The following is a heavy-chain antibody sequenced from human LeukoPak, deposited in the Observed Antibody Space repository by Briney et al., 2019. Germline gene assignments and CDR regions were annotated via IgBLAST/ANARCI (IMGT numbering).Heavy chain of an antibody. CDR2: IYYSGST. Sequence: SETLSLTGAVSGRSISSSGYYWGWIRQPPGKGLEWIGTIYYSGSTHYNPSLNRPVTISVDTSKNHFSLKLSSLTAADTAVYYCARTGNTAVPPYFDYWGEGALVTVSS. D-gene: IGHD3-10*01. V-gene: IGHV4-39*02. CDR1: GRSISSSGYY. J-gene: IGHJ4*02. CDR3: ARTGNTAVPPYFDY.